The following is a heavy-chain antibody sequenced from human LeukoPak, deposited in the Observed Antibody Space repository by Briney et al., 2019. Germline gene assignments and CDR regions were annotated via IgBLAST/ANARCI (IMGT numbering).Heavy chain of an antibody. CDR1: GGSISSGPYY. J-gene: IGHJ4*02. CDR2: IYHGGST. D-gene: IGHD2-21*02. CDR3: ARDLASCAGDCYSDGFDY. Sequence: YPSETLSLTCTVSGGSISSGPYYWGWIRQSPGKGLEWIGSIYHGGSTYYNPSLRSRVIVSVDTSKNHFSLKMSSVTAADTAVYYCARDLASCAGDCYSDGFDYWGQGALVTVSS. V-gene: IGHV4-39*07.